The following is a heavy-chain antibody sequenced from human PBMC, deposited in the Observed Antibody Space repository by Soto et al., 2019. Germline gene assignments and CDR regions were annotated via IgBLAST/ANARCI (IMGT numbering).Heavy chain of an antibody. Sequence: QVQLVQSGAEVKKPGASVKVSCKASGYTFTSYDINWVRQATGQGLEWMGWMNPNSGNTVYAQKFQHRVTMTGNTSLSTAYMELSSLRSEDTAVYYCARARNMYGMDVWGQGTTVTVSS. D-gene: IGHD1-1*01. V-gene: IGHV1-8*01. CDR2: MNPNSGNT. CDR3: ARARNMYGMDV. CDR1: GYTFTSYD. J-gene: IGHJ6*02.